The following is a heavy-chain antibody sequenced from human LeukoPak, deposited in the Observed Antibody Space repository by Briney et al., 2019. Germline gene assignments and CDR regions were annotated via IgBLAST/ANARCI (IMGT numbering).Heavy chain of an antibody. CDR1: GFTFSNYM. CDR3: ARGRGADYGGNSGYFDY. J-gene: IGHJ4*02. D-gene: IGHD4-23*01. V-gene: IGHV3-74*01. Sequence: PGGSLRLSCAASGFTFSNYMMHWVRQAPGKGLVWVSRIKSDGITITYADSVKGRFTISRDNPKNTLYVQMNSLRAEDTAVYYCARGRGADYGGNSGYFDYWGQGTLVTVSS. CDR2: IKSDGITI.